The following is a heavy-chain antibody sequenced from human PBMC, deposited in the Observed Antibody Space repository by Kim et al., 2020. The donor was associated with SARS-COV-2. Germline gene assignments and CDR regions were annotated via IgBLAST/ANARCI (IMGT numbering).Heavy chain of an antibody. J-gene: IGHJ6*02. CDR3: AKDPRMVRGVITYWQTYYYYGMDV. V-gene: IGHV3-33*06. CDR1: GFTFSSYG. D-gene: IGHD3-10*01. Sequence: GGSLRLSCAASGFTFSSYGMHWVRQAPGKGLEWVAVIWYDGSNKYYADSVKGRFTISRDNSKNTLYLQMNSLRAEDTAVYYCAKDPRMVRGVITYWQTYYYYGMDVWGQGTTVTVSS. CDR2: IWYDGSNK.